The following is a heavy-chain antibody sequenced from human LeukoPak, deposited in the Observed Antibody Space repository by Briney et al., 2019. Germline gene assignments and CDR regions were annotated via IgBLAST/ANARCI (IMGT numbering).Heavy chain of an antibody. V-gene: IGHV4-59*01. CDR2: IYYSGST. D-gene: IGHD2-15*01. CDR1: GGSISSYY. J-gene: IGHJ5*02. Sequence: SETLSLTCTVSGGSISSYYWSWLRQPPGKGLEWVGYIYYSGSTNYNPSLKSRVTISVDPSKNQFSLKLSSVTAADTAVYYCARETYCSGGSCYSGWFDPWGQGTLVTVSS. CDR3: ARETYCSGGSCYSGWFDP.